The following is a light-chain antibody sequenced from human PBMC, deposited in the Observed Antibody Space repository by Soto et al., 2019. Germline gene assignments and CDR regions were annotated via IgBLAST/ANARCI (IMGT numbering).Light chain of an antibody. CDR3: GTWDSSLSSWL. Sequence: QSALTQPPSVSAAPGQKVTISCSGSSSNIGNNYVSWYQQLPGTAPKLLIYENNKRPSGITDRFSGSKSGTSATLGITGLQTGDEADYYCGTWDSSLSSWLFGGGTKLTVL. CDR2: ENN. V-gene: IGLV1-51*02. CDR1: SSNIGNNY. J-gene: IGLJ3*02.